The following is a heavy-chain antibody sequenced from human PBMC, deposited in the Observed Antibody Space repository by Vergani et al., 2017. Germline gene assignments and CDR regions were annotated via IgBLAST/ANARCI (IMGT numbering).Heavy chain of an antibody. Sequence: EVQLVESGGGLVQPGRSLRLSCAASGFTFSSYSMNWVRQAPGKGLEWVSYISSSSSTIYYADSVKGRFTISRDNAKNSLYLQMNSLRAEDTAVYYCARDLWSGYDLDAFDIWGQGTMVTVSS. V-gene: IGHV3-48*01. CDR2: ISSSSSTI. CDR3: ARDLWSGYDLDAFDI. J-gene: IGHJ3*02. CDR1: GFTFSSYS. D-gene: IGHD5-12*01.